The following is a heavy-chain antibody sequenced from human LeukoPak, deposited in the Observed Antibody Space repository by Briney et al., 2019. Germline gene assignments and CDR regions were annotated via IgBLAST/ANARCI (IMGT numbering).Heavy chain of an antibody. V-gene: IGHV4-39*07. D-gene: IGHD5-12*01. CDR2: IYYSGST. CDR1: GGSISSSSYY. J-gene: IGHJ4*02. CDR3: ARDHPNNSGYVVSRGRGYFDY. Sequence: NPSETLSLTCTVSGGSISSSSYYWGWIRQPPGKGLEWIGSIYYSGSTYYNPSLKSRVTISVDTSKNQFSLKLSSVTAADTAVYYCARDHPNNSGYVVSRGRGYFDYWGQGTLVTVSS.